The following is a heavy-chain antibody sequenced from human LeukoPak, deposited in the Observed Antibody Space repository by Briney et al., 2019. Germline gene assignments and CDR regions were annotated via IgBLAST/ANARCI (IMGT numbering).Heavy chain of an antibody. CDR1: GYTFTSYG. CDR3: ARVSLGPMDYGMDV. V-gene: IGHV1-18*04. Sequence: ASVKVSCKASGYTFTSYGISWVRQAPGQGLEWMGWISAYNGNTNYAQKLQGRVTMTTDTSTSTAYMELRSLRSDDTAVYYCARVSLGPMDYGMDVWGKGTTVTVPS. J-gene: IGHJ6*04. CDR2: ISAYNGNT.